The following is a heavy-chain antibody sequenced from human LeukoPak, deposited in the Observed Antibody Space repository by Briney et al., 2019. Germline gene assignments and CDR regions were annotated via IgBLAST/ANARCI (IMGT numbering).Heavy chain of an antibody. D-gene: IGHD5-12*01. CDR3: AKDKLDIVATITIGYFDY. J-gene: IGHJ4*02. CDR2: ISWNSGSI. CDR1: GFTFDDYA. V-gene: IGHV3-9*01. Sequence: PGGSLRLSCAASGFTFDDYAMHWVRQAPGKGLEWVSGISWNSGSIGYADSVKGRFTIPRDNAKNSLYLQMNSLRAEDTALYYCAKDKLDIVATITIGYFDYWGQGTLVTVSS.